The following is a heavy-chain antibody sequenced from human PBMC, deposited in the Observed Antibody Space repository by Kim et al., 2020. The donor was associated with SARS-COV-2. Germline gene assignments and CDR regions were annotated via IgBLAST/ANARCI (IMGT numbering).Heavy chain of an antibody. Sequence: GGSLRLSCAASGFTFSSYSMNWVRQAPGKGLEWVSYISSSSSTIYYADSVKGRFTISRDNAKNSLYLQMNSLRAEDTAVYYCARGQYWNYVEGWYFDLWGRGTLVTVSS. V-gene: IGHV3-48*04. CDR2: ISSSSSTI. J-gene: IGHJ2*01. CDR1: GFTFSSYS. D-gene: IGHD1-7*01. CDR3: ARGQYWNYVEGWYFDL.